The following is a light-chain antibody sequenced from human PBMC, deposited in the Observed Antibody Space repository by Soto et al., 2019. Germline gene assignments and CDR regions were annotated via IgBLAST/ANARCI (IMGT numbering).Light chain of an antibody. CDR2: EGS. CDR3: CSYAGSSTWV. Sequence: QSALTQPASVSGSPGQSITISCTGTSSDIGGYNSVSWYQQHPGKAPKLMIYEGSKRPSGVSNRFSGSKSGNTASLTISGLQAEDEADYYCCSYAGSSTWVFGGGTKVTVL. J-gene: IGLJ3*02. V-gene: IGLV2-23*01. CDR1: SSDIGGYNS.